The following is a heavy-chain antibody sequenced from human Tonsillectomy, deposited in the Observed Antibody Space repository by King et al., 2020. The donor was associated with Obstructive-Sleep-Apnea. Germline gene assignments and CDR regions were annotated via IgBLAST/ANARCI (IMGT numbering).Heavy chain of an antibody. V-gene: IGHV3-15*01. CDR3: TTEGAYSDGYRGWFDP. Sequence: EVQLVESGGGLVKPGGSLRLSCAASGFTFSNAWMSWVRQAPGKGLEWVGRIKSRTDGGTADYGAPVKGRFTISRDDSKNTLSLQMNSLKTEDTAVYFCTTEGAYSDGYRGWFDPWGQGTLVTVSS. J-gene: IGHJ5*02. CDR2: IKSRTDGGTA. CDR1: GFTFSNAW. D-gene: IGHD5-18*01.